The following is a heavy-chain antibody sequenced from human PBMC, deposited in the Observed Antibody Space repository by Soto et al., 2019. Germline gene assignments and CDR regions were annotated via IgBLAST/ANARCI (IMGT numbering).Heavy chain of an antibody. Sequence: EVQLVESGGGLVQPGGSLRLSCAASGFTFSSYWMHWVRQAPGKGLVWVSRINSDGSSTSYADSVKGRFTISRDNAKNXXDLQMNSLRAEDTAVYYCARDGPRGIVVVTAIFDYWGQGTLGTVSS. V-gene: IGHV3-74*01. D-gene: IGHD2-21*02. CDR2: INSDGSST. CDR1: GFTFSSYW. J-gene: IGHJ4*02. CDR3: ARDGPRGIVVVTAIFDY.